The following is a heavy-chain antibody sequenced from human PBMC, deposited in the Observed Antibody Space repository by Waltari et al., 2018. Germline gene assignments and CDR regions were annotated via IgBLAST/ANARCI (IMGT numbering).Heavy chain of an antibody. V-gene: IGHV3-66*02. D-gene: IGHD6-25*01. CDR1: GITVGNNY. J-gene: IGHJ4*02. Sequence: EVQLVESGGGLVQPGGSLRLSCAASGITVGNNYMSWVRQAPGKGLELISIIYSSGSTYYADSVKGRFTISRDNSKNTLYLQMNSLRSEDTAVYFCARDPPGVAAAGPGRGWGQGTLVTVSS. CDR3: ARDPPGVAAAGPGRG. CDR2: IYSSGST.